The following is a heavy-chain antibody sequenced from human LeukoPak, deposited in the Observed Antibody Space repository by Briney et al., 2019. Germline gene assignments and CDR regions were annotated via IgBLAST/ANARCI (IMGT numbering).Heavy chain of an antibody. CDR3: ARGGLGYCSGGSCPASWFDP. J-gene: IGHJ5*02. CDR1: GYSFSIYG. CDR2: ISAYNGNT. D-gene: IGHD2-15*01. Sequence: ASVKLSCKASGYSFSIYGISWVRQAHGQGLEWMGWISAYNGNTNYVQKLQGRVTMTTDTSTTTAYMELRSLRSDDTAVYYCARGGLGYCSGGSCPASWFDPWGQGTLVTVSS. V-gene: IGHV1-18*01.